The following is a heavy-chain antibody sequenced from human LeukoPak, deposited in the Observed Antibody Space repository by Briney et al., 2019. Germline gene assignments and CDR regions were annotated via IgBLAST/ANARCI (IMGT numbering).Heavy chain of an antibody. V-gene: IGHV4-4*02. CDR2: IYHSGST. CDR1: GGSISSSNW. CDR3: ARSTFSSNWNL. D-gene: IGHD6-13*01. Sequence: SETLSLACAVSGGSISSSNWWSWVRQPPGKGLEWIGEIYHSGSTNYNPSLESRVTISVDKSKNQFSLKLSSVTAADTAVYYCARSTFSSNWNLWGQGTLVTVSS. J-gene: IGHJ4*02.